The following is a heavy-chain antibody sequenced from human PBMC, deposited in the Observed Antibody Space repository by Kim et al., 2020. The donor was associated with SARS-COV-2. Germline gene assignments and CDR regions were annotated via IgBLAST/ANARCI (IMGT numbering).Heavy chain of an antibody. CDR2: IIPIFGTA. CDR1: GGTFSSYA. V-gene: IGHV1-69*13. D-gene: IGHD2-8*01. Sequence: SVKVSCKASGGTFSSYAISWVRQAPGQGLEWMGGIIPIFGTANYAQKFQGRVTITADESTSTAYMELSSLRSEDTAVYYCARDGGYCTNGVCEADYWGQGTLVTVSS. CDR3: ARDGGYCTNGVCEADY. J-gene: IGHJ4*02.